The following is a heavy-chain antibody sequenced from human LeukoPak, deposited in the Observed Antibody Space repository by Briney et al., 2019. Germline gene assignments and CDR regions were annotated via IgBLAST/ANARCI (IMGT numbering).Heavy chain of an antibody. CDR1: GGSFSGYY. CDR2: INHSGST. V-gene: IGHV4-34*01. D-gene: IGHD3-9*01. J-gene: IGHJ4*02. CDR3: ARYETGYHDY. Sequence: SETLSLTCAVYGGSFSGYYWSWIRQPPGKGLEWIGEINHSGSTNYNPSLKSRVTISVDTSKNQFSLKLSSVTAADTAVYYCARYETGYHDYWGQGTLVTVSS.